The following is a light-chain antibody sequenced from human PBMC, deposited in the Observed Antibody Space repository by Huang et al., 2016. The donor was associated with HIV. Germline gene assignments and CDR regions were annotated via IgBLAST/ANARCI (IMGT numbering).Light chain of an antibody. CDR3: QQYNNWLMYT. CDR2: GAS. CDR1: QSVGSN. V-gene: IGKV3-15*01. Sequence: EVVMTQSPATLSVSPGERATLSCRASQSVGSNLAWYQQKPGQAPRLLIYGASTRATGTPARVSGSGSGTEFTLTISSLQSEDFAVYYCQQYNNWLMYTFGQGTKLEIK. J-gene: IGKJ2*01.